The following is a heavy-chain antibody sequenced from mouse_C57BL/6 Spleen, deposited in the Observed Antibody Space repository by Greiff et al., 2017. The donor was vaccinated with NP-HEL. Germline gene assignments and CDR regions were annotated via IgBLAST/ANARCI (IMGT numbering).Heavy chain of an antibody. CDR2: INPYNGGT. Sequence: EVKLQESGPVLVKPGASVKMSCKASGYTFTDYYMNWVKQSHGKSLEWIGVINPYNGGTSYNQKFKGKATLTVDKSSSTAYMELNSLTSEDSAVYYCARTGGTGWYFDVWGTGTTVTVSS. J-gene: IGHJ1*03. D-gene: IGHD4-1*01. V-gene: IGHV1-19*01. CDR1: GYTFTDYY. CDR3: ARTGGTGWYFDV.